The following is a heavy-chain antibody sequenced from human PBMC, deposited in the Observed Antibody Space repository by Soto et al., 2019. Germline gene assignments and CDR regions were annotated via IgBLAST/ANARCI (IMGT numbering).Heavy chain of an antibody. CDR1: GVSLRSGSYY. CDR3: ARDSSGRHDY. J-gene: IGHJ4*02. CDR2: IYHGGAT. Sequence: SLTCTVSGVSLRSGSYYLSWIRQPPWKGLEWIGYIYHGGATTYNASLKSRVTISVDTSKNQFFLKVNSVTAADTAVYFCARDSSGRHDYWGQGTPVTVSS. V-gene: IGHV4-61*01. D-gene: IGHD3-22*01.